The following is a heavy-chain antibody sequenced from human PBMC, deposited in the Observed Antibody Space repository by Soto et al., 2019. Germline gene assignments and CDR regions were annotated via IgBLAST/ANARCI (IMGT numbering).Heavy chain of an antibody. CDR1: GGTFSSYA. J-gene: IGHJ3*02. CDR3: ARTEVDSSGSNDAFDI. D-gene: IGHD3-22*01. Sequence: SVKVCFKASGGTFSSYAISLVRQAPGQGLEWMGGIIPIFGTANYAQKFQGRVTIAADKSTSTAYMELSSLRSEDTAVYYCARTEVDSSGSNDAFDIWGQGTMVTVSS. CDR2: IIPIFGTA. V-gene: IGHV1-69*06.